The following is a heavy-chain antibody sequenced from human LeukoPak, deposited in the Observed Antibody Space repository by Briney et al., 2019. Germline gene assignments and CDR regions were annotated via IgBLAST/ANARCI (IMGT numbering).Heavy chain of an antibody. J-gene: IGHJ5*01. CDR3: AKDRGSYSTTADS. CDR1: GFTFSDYG. V-gene: IGHV3-33*06. D-gene: IGHD1-26*01. CDR2: IWYDGTNK. Sequence: GRSLRLSCAASGFTFSDYGIHWVRQAPGKGLEGVAVIWYDGTNKYYGDSVEGRFTISRDNSKNTLYLQMNSLRAEDTAVYYCAKDRGSYSTTADSWGQGTLVTVSS.